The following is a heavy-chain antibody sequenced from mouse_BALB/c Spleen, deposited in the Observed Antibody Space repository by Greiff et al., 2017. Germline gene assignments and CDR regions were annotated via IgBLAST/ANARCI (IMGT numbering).Heavy chain of an antibody. J-gene: IGHJ1*01. V-gene: IGHV5-9-3*01. CDR1: GFTFSSYT. D-gene: IGHD4-1*01. Sequence: EVKVVESGGGLVKPGGSLKLSCAASGFTFSSYTMSWVRQTPEKRLEWVATISSGGSYTYYPDTVTGRFTISRDNAKNTLYLEMSSLRSEDTAMYYCAKLGLRYFDVWGAGTTVTVSS. CDR2: ISSGGSYT. CDR3: AKLGLRYFDV.